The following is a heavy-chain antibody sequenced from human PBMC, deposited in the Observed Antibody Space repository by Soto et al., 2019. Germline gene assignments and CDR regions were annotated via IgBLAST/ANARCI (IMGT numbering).Heavy chain of an antibody. CDR1: GFTFSSYG. Sequence: QVQLVESGGGVVQPGRSLRLSFAASGFTFSSYGMHWVRQAPGKGLEWVAVIWYDGSNKYYADSVKGRFTISRDNSKNTLYLQMNSLRAEDTAVYYCARDRLTYYYDSSGKTGFYYWGQGTLVTVSS. J-gene: IGHJ4*02. CDR3: ARDRLTYYYDSSGKTGFYY. CDR2: IWYDGSNK. D-gene: IGHD3-22*01. V-gene: IGHV3-33*01.